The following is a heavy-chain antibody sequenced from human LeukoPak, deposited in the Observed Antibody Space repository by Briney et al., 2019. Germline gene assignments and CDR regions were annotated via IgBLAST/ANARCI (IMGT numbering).Heavy chain of an antibody. CDR1: GGSISSYF. CDR3: AREGTVARGRNY. J-gene: IGHJ4*02. CDR2: IYPSGNT. Sequence: SETLSLTCTVSGGSISSYFWTWIRQPAGKGLEWIGRIYPSGNTNYNPSLKSRVSMSVDTSKNQFSLNLTSVTAADTAVYYCAREGTVARGRNYWGQGTLVTVSS. D-gene: IGHD4-17*01. V-gene: IGHV4-4*07.